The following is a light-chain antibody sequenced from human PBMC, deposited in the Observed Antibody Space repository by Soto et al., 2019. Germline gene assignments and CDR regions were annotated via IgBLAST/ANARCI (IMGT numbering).Light chain of an antibody. CDR3: SSYTSSSSLGI. J-gene: IGLJ2*01. CDR1: GSDVGGYVY. V-gene: IGLV2-14*01. CDR2: DVS. Sequence: QSALTQPASVSGSPGQSITISCTGTGSDVGGYVYVSWYQQHPGKAPKLMIYDVSIRPSGVSNRFSGSKSGNTASLTVSGLQAEDEADYYCSSYTSSSSLGIFGGGTQLTVL.